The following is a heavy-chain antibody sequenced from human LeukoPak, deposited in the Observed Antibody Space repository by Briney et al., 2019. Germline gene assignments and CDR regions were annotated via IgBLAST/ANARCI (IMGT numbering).Heavy chain of an antibody. CDR3: ARDNPTSNYYDSNGKYRGDY. J-gene: IGHJ4*02. V-gene: IGHV3-21*01. CDR1: GFTFSSYS. Sequence: GGSLRLSCAASGFTFSSYSMNWVRQAPGKGLEWVSSISSSSSYIYYADSVKGRFTISRDNAKNSLYLQMSSLRAEDTAVYYCARDNPTSNYYDSNGKYRGDYWGQGTLVTVSS. D-gene: IGHD3-22*01. CDR2: ISSSSSYI.